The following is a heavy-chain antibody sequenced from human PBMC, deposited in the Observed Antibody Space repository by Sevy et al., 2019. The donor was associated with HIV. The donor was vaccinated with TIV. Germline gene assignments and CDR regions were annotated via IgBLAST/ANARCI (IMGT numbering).Heavy chain of an antibody. CDR3: ARDSCSSTSCYFGSYFDY. CDR2: ISYDGSNK. Sequence: GGSLRLSCAASGFTFSSYGMHWVRQAPGKGLEWVAVISYDGSNKYYADSVKGRFTISRDNSKNTLYLQMNSLRAEDTAVYYCARDSCSSTSCYFGSYFDYWGQGTLVTVSS. V-gene: IGHV3-30*19. D-gene: IGHD2-2*01. CDR1: GFTFSSYG. J-gene: IGHJ4*02.